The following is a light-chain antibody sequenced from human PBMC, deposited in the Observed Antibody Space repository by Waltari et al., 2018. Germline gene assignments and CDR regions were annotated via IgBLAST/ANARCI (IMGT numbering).Light chain of an antibody. CDR1: QSVGRA. Sequence: DIVLTQSPGTLALSPGERATLSCRASQSVGRALAWYQQKPGQAPRLLIYDASSRATCISDKFSGSGSGTDFSLTISRVEPEDFAVYFCQMYVRLPVTFGQGTKVEVK. CDR2: DAS. V-gene: IGKV3-20*01. J-gene: IGKJ1*01. CDR3: QMYVRLPVT.